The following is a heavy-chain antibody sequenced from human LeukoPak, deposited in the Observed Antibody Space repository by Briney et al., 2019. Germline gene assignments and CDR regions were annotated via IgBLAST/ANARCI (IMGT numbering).Heavy chain of an antibody. D-gene: IGHD3-3*01. J-gene: IGHJ5*02. CDR3: ERAPSILSIFGVVIISWFDP. CDR2: INPNSGGT. V-gene: IGHV1-2*02. CDR1: GYTFTGYY. Sequence: VASVKVSCKASGYTFTGYYMHWVRQAPGQGLEWMGWINPNSGGTNYAQKFQGRVTMTRDTSISTAYMELSRLRSDDTAVYDCERAPSILSIFGVVIISWFDPWGQGTLVTVSS.